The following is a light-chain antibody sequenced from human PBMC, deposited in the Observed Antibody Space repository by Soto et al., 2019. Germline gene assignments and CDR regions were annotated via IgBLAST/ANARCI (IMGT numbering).Light chain of an antibody. CDR1: SSDVGGYNY. CDR3: SSYTNSTTLVV. V-gene: IGLV2-14*01. CDR2: EVN. J-gene: IGLJ2*01. Sequence: QSALTQPASVSGSPGQSITISCTGTSSDVGGYNYVSWYQQHPGKAPKLMIYEVNYRPSGVSDRFSGSKSGNTASLTISGLQAEDEADYYCSSYTNSTTLVVFGGGTQLTVL.